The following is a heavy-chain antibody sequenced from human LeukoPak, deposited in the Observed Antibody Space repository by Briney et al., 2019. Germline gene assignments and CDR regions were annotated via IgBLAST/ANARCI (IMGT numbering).Heavy chain of an antibody. D-gene: IGHD1-26*01. V-gene: IGHV4-30-4*08. CDR3: ARDRIVGATLDAFDI. CDR1: GGSIRSGDYY. CDR2: IYYSGST. Sequence: SETLSLTCTVSGGSIRSGDYYWSWIRQPPGKGLEWIGYIYYSGSTYYNPSLKSRVTISVDTSKNQFSLKLSSVTAADTAVYYCARDRIVGATLDAFDIWGQGTMVTVSS. J-gene: IGHJ3*02.